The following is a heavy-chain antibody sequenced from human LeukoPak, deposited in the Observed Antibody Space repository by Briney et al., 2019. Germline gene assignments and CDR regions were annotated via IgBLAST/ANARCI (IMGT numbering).Heavy chain of an antibody. CDR1: GFTFSSYA. J-gene: IGHJ4*02. V-gene: IGHV3-30-3*01. CDR3: ARGYYGSGSYYPVIFDY. CDR2: ISYDGSNK. Sequence: GGSLRLSCAASGFTFSSYAIHWVRQAPGKGLEWVAVISYDGSNKYYADSVKGRFTISRDNSENTLYQQMNSLRAEDTAVYYCARGYYGSGSYYPVIFDYWGQGTLVTVSS. D-gene: IGHD3-10*01.